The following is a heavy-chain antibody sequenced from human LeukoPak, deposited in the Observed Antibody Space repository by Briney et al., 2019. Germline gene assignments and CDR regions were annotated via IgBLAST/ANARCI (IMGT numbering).Heavy chain of an antibody. D-gene: IGHD2-2*01. J-gene: IGHJ3*02. Sequence: GGSLRLSCAASGFTFSSYAMHWVRQAPGKGLEWVAVISYDGSNKYYADSVKGRFTISRDNSKNTLYLQMNSLRAEDTAVYYCAREVEDRFDIWGQGTMVTVSS. V-gene: IGHV3-30-3*01. CDR1: GFTFSSYA. CDR2: ISYDGSNK. CDR3: AREVEDRFDI.